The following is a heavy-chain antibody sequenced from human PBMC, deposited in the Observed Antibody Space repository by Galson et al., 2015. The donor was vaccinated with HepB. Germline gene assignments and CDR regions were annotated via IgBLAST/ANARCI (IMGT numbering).Heavy chain of an antibody. CDR1: GYTFTSYY. D-gene: IGHD3-10*01. CDR3: AREILYYGSGDYYYGMDV. CDR2: INPSGGST. Sequence: SVKVSCKASGYTFTSYYMHWVRQAPGQGLEWMGIINPSGGSTSYAQKFQGRVTMTRDTSTSTVYMELSSLRSEDTAVYYCAREILYYGSGDYYYGMDVWGQGTTVTVSS. J-gene: IGHJ6*02. V-gene: IGHV1-46*01.